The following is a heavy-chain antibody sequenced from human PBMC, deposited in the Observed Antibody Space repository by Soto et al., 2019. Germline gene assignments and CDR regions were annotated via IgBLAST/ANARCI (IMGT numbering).Heavy chain of an antibody. CDR2: IYYSGST. CDR1: GVSISSYY. CDR3: ARNLPITMIVVVPSGFDY. J-gene: IGHJ4*02. D-gene: IGHD3-22*01. Sequence: SETLSLTCTVSGVSISSYYWIWIRQPPGKGLEWIGSIYYSGSTYYNPSLKSRVTISVDTSKNQFSLKLSSVTAADTAVYYCARNLPITMIVVVPSGFDYWGQGTLVTVSS. V-gene: IGHV4-59*05.